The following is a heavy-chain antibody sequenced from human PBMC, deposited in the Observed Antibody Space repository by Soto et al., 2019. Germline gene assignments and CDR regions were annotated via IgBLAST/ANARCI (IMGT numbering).Heavy chain of an antibody. CDR2: MNPNSGNG. J-gene: IGHJ5*02. V-gene: IGHV1-8*01. CDR1: EYAFSNNR. CDR3: ARMATSGTLNWFDP. Sequence: DPGKVSCKASEYAFSNNRISWVRQGTGQGLEWMGWMNPNSGNGGYAQKFQGRVTMTRDTSTSTAYMELSSLTSDDTAIYYCARMATSGTLNWFDPWGQGTLVTVSS.